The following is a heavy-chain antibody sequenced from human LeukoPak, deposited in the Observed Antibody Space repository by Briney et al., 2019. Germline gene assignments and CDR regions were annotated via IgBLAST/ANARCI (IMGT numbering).Heavy chain of an antibody. Sequence: GGSLRLSCAASGFAFSNAWMNWVRQAPGKGLEWVSVMYIGGSTYYADSVRGRFTTSRDNSKNTLHLQMDSLRAEDTAVYYCAKDSDVYGIESPDALHIWGQGTMVTVSS. D-gene: IGHD2-8*01. J-gene: IGHJ3*02. CDR2: MYIGGST. V-gene: IGHV3-66*01. CDR1: GFAFSNAW. CDR3: AKDSDVYGIESPDALHI.